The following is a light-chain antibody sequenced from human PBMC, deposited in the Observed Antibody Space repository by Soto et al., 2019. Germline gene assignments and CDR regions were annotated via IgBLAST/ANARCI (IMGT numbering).Light chain of an antibody. CDR3: GGWDDSLSGPV. CDR1: SSNIGSNY. J-gene: IGLJ2*01. V-gene: IGLV1-47*01. CDR2: RNN. Sequence: QSVLTQPPSASGTPGQRVNISCSGSSSNIGSNYVYWYRQFPGTAPKLLIQRNNQRPSGVPARFSGSKSGTSASLAISGLRSEDEADYYCGGWDDSLSGPVFGGGTKVTV.